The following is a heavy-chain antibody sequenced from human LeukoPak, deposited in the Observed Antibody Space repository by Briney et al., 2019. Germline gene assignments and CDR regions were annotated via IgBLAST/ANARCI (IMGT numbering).Heavy chain of an antibody. Sequence: PGGSLRLSCAASGFTFSSYGMHWVRQAPGKGLEWVAVIWYDGSNKYYADSVKGRFTISRDNSKNTLYLQMNSLRAEDTAVYYCARATYYYDSSGYRAVYYFDYWGQGTLVTVSS. CDR3: ARATYYYDSSGYRAVYYFDY. CDR2: IWYDGSNK. V-gene: IGHV3-33*01. J-gene: IGHJ4*02. CDR1: GFTFSSYG. D-gene: IGHD3-22*01.